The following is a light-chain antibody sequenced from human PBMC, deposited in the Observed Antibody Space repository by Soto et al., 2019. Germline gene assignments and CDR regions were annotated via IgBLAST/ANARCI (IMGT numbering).Light chain of an antibody. Sequence: IVLTQSPATLSLSPGERAPFSCRASQGVSSYLAWYQQKPGQAPRLLIYGASSRATGIPDRFSGSGSGTDFTLTISRLEPEDFAVYYCQQYGSSPRTFGQGTRWIS. V-gene: IGKV3-20*01. CDR2: GAS. J-gene: IGKJ1*01. CDR1: QGVSSY. CDR3: QQYGSSPRT.